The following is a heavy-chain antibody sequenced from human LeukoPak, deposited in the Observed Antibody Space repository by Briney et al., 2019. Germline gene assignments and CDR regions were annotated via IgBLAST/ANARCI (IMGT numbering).Heavy chain of an antibody. Sequence: SETLSLTCAVSDESFNGYYWSWIRQPPGKGLEWIGEMNDSGRTTYNPSLESRATISAERSKNQFSLKLTSVTAADTAVYYCASGSWSRRFAPWGQGTLVTVSS. J-gene: IGHJ5*02. CDR3: ASGSWSRRFAP. CDR2: MNDSGRT. CDR1: DESFNGYY. V-gene: IGHV4-34*01. D-gene: IGHD1-14*01.